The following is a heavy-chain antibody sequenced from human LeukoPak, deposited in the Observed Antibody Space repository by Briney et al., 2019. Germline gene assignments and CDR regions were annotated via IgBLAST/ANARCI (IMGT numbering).Heavy chain of an antibody. Sequence: PSETLSLTCTVSGGSISGGGYYWSWIRQHPGKGLEWIACIYYSGSTYYNPSLKSRISISVDTSKNQFSLKLSSVTDADTAVFYCARGGQVDSFDIWGKGTLVTVSS. CDR1: GGSISGGGYY. V-gene: IGHV4-31*03. CDR2: IYYSGST. CDR3: ARGGQVDSFDI. J-gene: IGHJ3*02. D-gene: IGHD3-10*01.